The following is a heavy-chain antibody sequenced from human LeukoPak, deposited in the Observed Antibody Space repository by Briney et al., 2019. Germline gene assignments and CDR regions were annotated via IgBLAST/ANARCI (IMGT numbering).Heavy chain of an antibody. CDR1: GYTFSTYS. D-gene: IGHD5-18*01. CDR2: INPGNGNT. J-gene: IGHJ4*02. CDR3: ARGLLQLWLEY. V-gene: IGHV1-3*03. Sequence: ASVKVSCKASGYTFSTYSMHLVRQAPGQRLEWMGWINPGNGNTKYSQEFQGRVTITRDTSASTAYMELSSLRSEDMAVYYCARGLLQLWLEYWGQGTLVTVSS.